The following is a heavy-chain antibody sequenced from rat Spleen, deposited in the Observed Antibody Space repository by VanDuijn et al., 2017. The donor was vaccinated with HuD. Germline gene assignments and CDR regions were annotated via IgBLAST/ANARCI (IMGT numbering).Heavy chain of an antibody. CDR2: ISAGGDST. V-gene: IGHV5S13*01. J-gene: IGHJ3*01. D-gene: IGHD4-3*01. Sequence: EVQLVESGGGLVQPGRSLKLSCAASGFTFNNYGMAWVRQAPTKGLEWVAYISAGGDSTYCRDSVKGRFTVSRENAKSTLYFLIDSLRSEDTATYYCVRQDTSGYSNWFTYWGQGTLVTVSS. CDR3: VRQDTSGYSNWFTY. CDR1: GFTFNNYG.